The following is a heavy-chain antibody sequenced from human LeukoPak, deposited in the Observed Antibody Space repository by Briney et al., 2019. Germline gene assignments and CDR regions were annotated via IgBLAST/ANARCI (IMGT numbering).Heavy chain of an antibody. CDR3: ARGYDFWSGYPGGVDY. D-gene: IGHD3-3*01. Sequence: GGSLRHSCAASGFTFSSYWMSWVRQAPGKGLEWVANIKQDGSEKYYVDSVKGRFTISRDNAKNSLYLQMNSLRAEDTAVYYCARGYDFWSGYPGGVDYWGQGTLVTVSS. CDR2: IKQDGSEK. J-gene: IGHJ4*02. V-gene: IGHV3-7*01. CDR1: GFTFSSYW.